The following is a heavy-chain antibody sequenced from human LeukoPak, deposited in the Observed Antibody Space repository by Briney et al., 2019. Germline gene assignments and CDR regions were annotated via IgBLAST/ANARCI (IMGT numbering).Heavy chain of an antibody. J-gene: IGHJ6*03. CDR3: ARHLSGSCSYHYYYMDV. CDR2: MYYSGST. Sequence: SETLSLTCTVSGYSISSGYDWGWIRQPPGKGLEWIGSMYYSGSTHYNPSLKSRVSISVDTSKNHFSLKLSSVTAADTAVYYCARHLSGSCSYHYYYMDVWGKGTTVTVSS. V-gene: IGHV4-38-2*02. D-gene: IGHD1-26*01. CDR1: GYSISSGYD.